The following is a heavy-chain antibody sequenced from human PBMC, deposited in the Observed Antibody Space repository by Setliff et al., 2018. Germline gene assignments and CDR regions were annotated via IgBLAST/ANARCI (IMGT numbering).Heavy chain of an antibody. V-gene: IGHV4-34*01. J-gene: IGHJ6*03. D-gene: IGHD4-17*01. Sequence: SETLSLTCAVYGGSFSDYYWSWIRQSPGKGLEWIGEINHSGSTNYNPSLKTRVTISVDTSRNQFSLTLSSVTAADTAVYYCARETTMTYYFYYMDVWGKGTTVTVSS. CDR1: GGSFSDYY. CDR2: INHSGST. CDR3: ARETTMTYYFYYMDV.